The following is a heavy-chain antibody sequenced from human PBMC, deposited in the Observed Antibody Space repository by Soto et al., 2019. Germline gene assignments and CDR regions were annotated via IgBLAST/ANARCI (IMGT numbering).Heavy chain of an antibody. CDR3: VRDFGCHFMSGYIDV. CDR2: INEDSSYI. V-gene: IGHV3-21*02. Sequence: EVQLVESGGGLVKPGGSLRLSCAASGFDFSSYSMNWVRQAPGKGLEWVSSINEDSSYIYYAHSLRGRSTISRDNTKESLYLPMNSLRAEDTAVYYCVRDFGCHFMSGYIDVRGDGSTDPISS. D-gene: IGHD3-3*01. J-gene: IGHJ6*03. CDR1: GFDFSSYS.